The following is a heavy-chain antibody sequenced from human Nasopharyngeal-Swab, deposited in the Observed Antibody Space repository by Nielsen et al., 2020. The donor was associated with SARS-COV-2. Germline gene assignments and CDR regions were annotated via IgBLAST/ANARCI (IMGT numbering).Heavy chain of an antibody. J-gene: IGHJ6*03. CDR1: GFTFSSYW. D-gene: IGHD3-3*01. CDR3: ARERNDFWSGPAREPYYYMDV. Sequence: GGSLRLSCAASGFTFSSYWMSWVRQAPGKGLEWVANIKQDGSEKYYVDSVKGRFTISRDNAKNSLYLQMNSLRAEDTAVYYCARERNDFWSGPAREPYYYMDVWGKGTTVTVSS. CDR2: IKQDGSEK. V-gene: IGHV3-7*01.